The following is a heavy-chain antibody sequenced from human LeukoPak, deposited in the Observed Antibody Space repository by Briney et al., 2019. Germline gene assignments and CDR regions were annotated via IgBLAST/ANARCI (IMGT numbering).Heavy chain of an antibody. CDR1: GGTFSSYA. D-gene: IGHD3-3*01. V-gene: IGHV1-69*05. Sequence: SVKVSCKASGGTFSSYAISWVRQAPGQGLEWMGGIIPIFGTANYAQKFQGRVTITTDESTSTAYMELSSLRSEDTAVYYCAKSLYNYWSGYMDVWGKGTTVIVSS. CDR2: IIPIFGTA. J-gene: IGHJ6*03. CDR3: AKSLYNYWSGYMDV.